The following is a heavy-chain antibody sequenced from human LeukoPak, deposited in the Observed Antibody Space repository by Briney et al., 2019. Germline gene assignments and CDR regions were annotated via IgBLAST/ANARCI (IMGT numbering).Heavy chain of an antibody. Sequence: ASVKVSCKVSGYTLTELSMHWVRQAPGKGLEWTGGFDPEDGETIYAQKFQGRVTMTEDASTDTAYMELSSLRSEDTAVYYCATGVPYYDSNRDAFDIWGQGTMVTVSS. V-gene: IGHV1-24*01. CDR3: ATGVPYYDSNRDAFDI. D-gene: IGHD3-22*01. CDR1: GYTLTELS. CDR2: FDPEDGET. J-gene: IGHJ3*02.